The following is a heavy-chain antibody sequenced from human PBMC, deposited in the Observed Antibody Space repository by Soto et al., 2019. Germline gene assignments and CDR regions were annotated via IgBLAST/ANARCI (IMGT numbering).Heavy chain of an antibody. J-gene: IGHJ4*02. V-gene: IGHV3-23*01. CDR3: AKATTNGGWFNPFDS. CDR1: GFSFVNYA. Sequence: GGSLRLSCAASGFSFVNYAMNWVRQAPGKGLEWVPGLSGSGTSTYYADSVKGRFTISRDNSRDTLFLQMNSLTADDTAVYYCAKATTNGGWFNPFDSWGQGALVTVS. CDR2: LSGSGTST. D-gene: IGHD6-19*01.